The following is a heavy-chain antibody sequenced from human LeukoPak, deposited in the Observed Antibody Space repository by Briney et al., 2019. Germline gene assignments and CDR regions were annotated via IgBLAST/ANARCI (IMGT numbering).Heavy chain of an antibody. V-gene: IGHV6-1*01. Sequence: SQTLSLTCAISGDSVSSNSAAWNWLRQSPSRGLEWLGSTYYMSNWYNNCALSVKSRITINPDTSKIQFSVRLNSVTPEDTAVYYCAKGDQGFDYWGQGTLVTVSS. J-gene: IGHJ4*02. CDR3: AKGDQGFDY. D-gene: IGHD3-16*01. CDR1: GDSVSSNSAA. CDR2: TYYMSNWYN.